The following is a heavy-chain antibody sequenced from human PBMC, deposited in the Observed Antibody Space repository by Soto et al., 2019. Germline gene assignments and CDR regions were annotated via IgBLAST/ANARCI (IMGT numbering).Heavy chain of an antibody. CDR1: GGSISSSGYY. D-gene: IGHD3-10*01. Sequence: QLQLQESGPGLVKTSETLSLTCTVSGGSISSSGYYWGWFRQPPGKGLEWIGNIYYSGSTNYNPTLKSRVTMSVDTSNNQFSLKVSSVTAADTAVYYCARRSYYGSGSIFDYWGQGTLVTVSS. CDR2: IYYSGST. J-gene: IGHJ4*02. V-gene: IGHV4-39*01. CDR3: ARRSYYGSGSIFDY.